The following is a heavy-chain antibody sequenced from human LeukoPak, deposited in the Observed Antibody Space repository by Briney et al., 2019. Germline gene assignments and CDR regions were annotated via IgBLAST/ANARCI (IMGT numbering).Heavy chain of an antibody. V-gene: IGHV4-59*01. CDR2: IYYSGST. Sequence: SETLSLTCTVSGGSISSYYWSWIRQPPGKGLEWIGYIYYSGSTNYNPSLKSRVTISVDTSKNQFSLKLSSVTAADTAVYYCSRDRGRYYYMDVWGKGTTVTVSS. D-gene: IGHD3-10*01. CDR3: SRDRGRYYYMDV. J-gene: IGHJ6*03. CDR1: GGSISSYY.